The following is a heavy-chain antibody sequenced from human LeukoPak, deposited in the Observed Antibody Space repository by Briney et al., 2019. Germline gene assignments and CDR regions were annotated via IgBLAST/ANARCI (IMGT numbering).Heavy chain of an antibody. J-gene: IGHJ6*02. CDR1: GFTFSSYS. CDR3: ARDREYYDFWSGYYLDGMDV. D-gene: IGHD3-3*01. Sequence: GGSLRLSCAASGFTFSSYSMNWVRQAPGKGLEWVSSISSSSSYIYYADSEKGRFTISRDNAKNSLYLQMNSLRAEDTAVYYCARDREYYDFWSGYYLDGMDVWGQGTTVTVSS. V-gene: IGHV3-21*01. CDR2: ISSSSSYI.